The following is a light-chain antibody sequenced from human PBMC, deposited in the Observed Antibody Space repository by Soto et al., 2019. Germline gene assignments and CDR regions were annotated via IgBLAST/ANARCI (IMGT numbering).Light chain of an antibody. J-gene: IGKJ2*01. CDR3: QQRINWPWT. CDR2: DVS. Sequence: EIVLTQSPATLSLSPGERATLSCRASQSVSSYLAWYQQKPGQAPRLLIYDVSNRATGIPARFSGSGSGTDFTLTISSLEPEDFAVYYCQQRINWPWTFGQGTKLEIK. V-gene: IGKV3-11*01. CDR1: QSVSSY.